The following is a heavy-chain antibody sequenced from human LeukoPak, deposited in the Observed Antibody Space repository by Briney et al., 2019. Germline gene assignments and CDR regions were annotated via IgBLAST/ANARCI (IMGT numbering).Heavy chain of an antibody. CDR2: VYYSGST. Sequence: PSETLSLNCTVSGVSISSYYWSWIRQPPGKGLEWIGYVYYSGSTKYNPSLESRVTISVDTSKNQFSLKLSSVTAADTAVYYCARNGGHGYNYDYWGQGILVTVSS. D-gene: IGHD5-24*01. CDR3: ARNGGHGYNYDY. J-gene: IGHJ4*02. CDR1: GVSISSYY. V-gene: IGHV4-59*01.